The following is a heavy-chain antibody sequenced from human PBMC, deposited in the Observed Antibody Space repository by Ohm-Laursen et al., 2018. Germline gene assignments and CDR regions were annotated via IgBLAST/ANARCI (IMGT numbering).Heavy chain of an antibody. CDR3: ARGYSTSSVLDY. J-gene: IGHJ4*02. V-gene: IGHV3-30*03. D-gene: IGHD6-6*01. Sequence: SLRLSCAASGFTFSSYGMHWVRQAPGKGLEWVAVISYDGSNKYYADSVKGRFTISRDDSKNMVYLQMNSLRAEDTAMYYCARGYSTSSVLDYWGQGTLVTVSS. CDR2: ISYDGSNK. CDR1: GFTFSSYG.